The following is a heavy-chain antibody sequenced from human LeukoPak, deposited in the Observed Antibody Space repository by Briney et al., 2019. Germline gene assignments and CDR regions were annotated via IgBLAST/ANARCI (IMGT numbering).Heavy chain of an antibody. Sequence: SETLSLTCAVSGGSIINSNWWSWVRQPPGKGLEWIGEIDHSGSTSYNPSLKSRVTMSVDRSQNQFSLRLSTVTAADTAVYYCAREGRTYGMDVWGQGTTVTVSS. CDR3: AREGRTYGMDV. J-gene: IGHJ6*02. CDR1: GGSIINSNW. CDR2: IDHSGST. V-gene: IGHV4-4*02.